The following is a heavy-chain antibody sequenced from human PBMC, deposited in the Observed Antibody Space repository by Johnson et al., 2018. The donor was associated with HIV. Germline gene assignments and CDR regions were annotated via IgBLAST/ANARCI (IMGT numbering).Heavy chain of an antibody. J-gene: IGHJ3*02. Sequence: QVQLVESGGGLVKPGGSLRLSCAASGFTFSNAWMSWVRQAPGKGLEWVAVISYDGSNKYYADSVKGRFTISRDNSKNTLYLQMNSLRAEDTAVYYCAREQELIGERAFDIWGQGTIVTASS. D-gene: IGHD6-13*01. V-gene: IGHV3-30-3*01. CDR1: GFTFSNAW. CDR3: AREQELIGERAFDI. CDR2: ISYDGSNK.